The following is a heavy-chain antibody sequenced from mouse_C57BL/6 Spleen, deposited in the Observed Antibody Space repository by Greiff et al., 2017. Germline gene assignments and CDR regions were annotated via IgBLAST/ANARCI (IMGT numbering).Heavy chain of an antibody. D-gene: IGHD3-2*02. CDR1: GYTFTSYW. J-gene: IGHJ2*01. V-gene: IGHV1-52*01. CDR3: ARGGGSGSYFDY. CDR2: IDPSDSET. Sequence: VQLQQPGAELVRPGSSVKLSCKASGYTFTSYWMHWVKQRPIQGLEWIGNIDPSDSETHYNQKFKDKATLTVDKSSSTAYMQLRSLTSEDSAVYYCARGGGSGSYFDYWGQGTTLTVSS.